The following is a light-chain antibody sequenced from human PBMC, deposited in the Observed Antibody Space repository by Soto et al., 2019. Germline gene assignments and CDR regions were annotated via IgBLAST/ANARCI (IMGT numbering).Light chain of an antibody. CDR2: DAS. CDR3: QQYNSYRT. Sequence: MTQSPSTLSVSPVAKCPLPCRANQTISNMLAWYQQKPGKAPKLLIYDASSLESGVPSRFSGSGSGTEFTLTISSLQPDDFATYYCQQYNSYRTFGQGTKVDTK. V-gene: IGKV1-5*01. CDR1: QTISNM. J-gene: IGKJ1*01.